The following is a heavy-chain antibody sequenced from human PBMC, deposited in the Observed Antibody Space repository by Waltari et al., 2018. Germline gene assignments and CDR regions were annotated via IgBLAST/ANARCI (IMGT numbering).Heavy chain of an antibody. D-gene: IGHD2-8*02. J-gene: IGHJ4*02. CDR2: IKEDGSAK. V-gene: IGHV3-7*01. CDR3: VGTPHWYYFDY. CDR1: GFSFSSYW. Sequence: EVQLVESGGDLVQPGGSLRLSCTASGFSFSSYWMSWFRKAPGQGPEWVANIKEDGSAKYYVDSVKGRFTISRDNAKNSLYLQMNNLRVEDTALYYCVGTPHWYYFDYWGPGTLVTVSS.